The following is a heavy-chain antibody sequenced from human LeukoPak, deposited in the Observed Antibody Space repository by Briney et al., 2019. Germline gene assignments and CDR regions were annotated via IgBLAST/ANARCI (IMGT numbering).Heavy chain of an antibody. CDR3: ARASYGDYPYYFDY. D-gene: IGHD4-17*01. CDR1: GYTFTSYA. CDR2: INTNTGNQ. Sequence: RASVKVSCKASGYTFTSYAMHWVRQAPGQGLEWVGCINTNTGNQTYAQGFTGRFVFSLDTSVSTAYLQMSSLKAEDTAVYYCARASYGDYPYYFDYWGQGTLVTVSS. V-gene: IGHV7-4-1*02. J-gene: IGHJ4*02.